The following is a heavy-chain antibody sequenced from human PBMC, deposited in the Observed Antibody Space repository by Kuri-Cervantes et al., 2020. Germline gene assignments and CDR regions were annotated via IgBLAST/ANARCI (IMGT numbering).Heavy chain of an antibody. CDR3: ARARFFDQPDLGTYYFDY. CDR2: ISAYNGNT. D-gene: IGHD3/OR15-3a*01. CDR1: GYTFTSYG. J-gene: IGHJ4*02. Sequence: ASVKVSCKASGYTFTSYGISWVRQAPGQGLEWMGWISAYNGNTNYAQKLQGRVTMTTDTSTGTAYMELRSLRSDDTAVYYCARARFFDQPDLGTYYFDYWGQGTSVTVSS. V-gene: IGHV1-18*01.